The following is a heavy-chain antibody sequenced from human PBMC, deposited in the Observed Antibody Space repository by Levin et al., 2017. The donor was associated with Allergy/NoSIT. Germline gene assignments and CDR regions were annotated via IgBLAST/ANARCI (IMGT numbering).Heavy chain of an antibody. J-gene: IGHJ4*02. CDR3: AGVINGYFQY. V-gene: IGHV3-74*01. D-gene: IGHD2-8*01. Sequence: GGSLRLSCAASGFTFSNYWMHWVRQAPGKGLEWVSRINSDGSSLSSAGSVKGRFTISSDSAKNTLHLRMNSLRAEDKAVYYCAGVINGYFQYWGQGTRVTVSS. CDR1: GFTFSNYW. CDR2: INSDGSSL.